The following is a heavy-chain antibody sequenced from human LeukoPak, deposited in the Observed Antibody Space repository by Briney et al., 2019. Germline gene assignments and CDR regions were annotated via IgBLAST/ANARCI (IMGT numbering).Heavy chain of an antibody. CDR1: GYTFTSYG. D-gene: IGHD5-18*01. V-gene: IGHV1-18*01. J-gene: IGHJ6*02. CDR3: ARDEDTAMVAYYYYYYGMDV. Sequence: ASVKVSCKASGYTFTSYGISWVRQAPGQGLEWMGWISAYNGNTNYAQKLQGRVTMTTDTSTSTAYMELRSLRSDDTAVYYCARDEDTAMVAYYYYYYGMDVWGQGTTVTVSS. CDR2: ISAYNGNT.